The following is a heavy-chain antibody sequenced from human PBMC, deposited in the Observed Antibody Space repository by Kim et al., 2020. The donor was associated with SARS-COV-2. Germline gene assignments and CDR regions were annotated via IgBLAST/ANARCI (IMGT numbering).Heavy chain of an antibody. V-gene: IGHV3-21*01. CDR2: ISSSSSYI. D-gene: IGHD1-20*01. J-gene: IGHJ6*02. CDR3: ARDGKESPPPQDNSKYYYYYYGMDV. CDR1: GFTFSSYS. Sequence: GGSLRLSCAASGFTFSSYSMNWVRQAPGKGLEWVSSISSSSSYIYYADSVKGRFTISRDNAKNSLYLQMNSLRAEDTAVYYCARDGKESPPPQDNSKYYYYYYGMDVWGQGTTVTVSS.